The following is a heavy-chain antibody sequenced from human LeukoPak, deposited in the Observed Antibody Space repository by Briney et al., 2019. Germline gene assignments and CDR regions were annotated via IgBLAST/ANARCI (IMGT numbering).Heavy chain of an antibody. CDR2: IYYSGST. J-gene: IGHJ6*04. D-gene: IGHD2-15*01. CDR3: ARALGYCSGGGCYKGGYYYYGMDV. CDR1: GGSISSGGYY. V-gene: IGHV4-31*03. Sequence: SQTLSLTCTVSGGSISSGGYYWSWIRQHPGKGLEWIGYIYYSGSTYYNPSLKSRFTISVDTSKNQFSLKLSSVTAADTAVYDSARALGYCSGGGCYKGGYYYYGMDVWGRGTTVTVSS.